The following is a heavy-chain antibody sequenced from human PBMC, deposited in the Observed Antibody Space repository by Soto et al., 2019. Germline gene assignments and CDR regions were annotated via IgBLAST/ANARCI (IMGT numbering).Heavy chain of an antibody. Sequence: GESLKISCKGSGYSFTSHWIGWVRQMPGKGLEWMGIIYPGDSDTRYSPSFQGQVTISADKSISTAYLQWSSLKASDTAMYYCARSGNRYSSSWYFEDYYGMDVWGQGTTVTVS. D-gene: IGHD6-13*01. CDR2: IYPGDSDT. V-gene: IGHV5-51*01. J-gene: IGHJ6*02. CDR1: GYSFTSHW. CDR3: ARSGNRYSSSWYFEDYYGMDV.